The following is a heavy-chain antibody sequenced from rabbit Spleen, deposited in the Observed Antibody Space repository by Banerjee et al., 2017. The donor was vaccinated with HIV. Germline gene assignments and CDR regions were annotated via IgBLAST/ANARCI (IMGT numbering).Heavy chain of an antibody. Sequence: QEQLVESGGGLVKPEGSLKLSCTASGFSFSNKAVMCWVRQAPGKGLEWIACIYAYNTAYTSYASWAKGRFTISKSSSTTVTLQMTSLTAADTATYFCARGGSASSYVGRLNLWGPGTLVPS. CDR3: ARGGSASSYVGRLNL. J-gene: IGHJ4*01. CDR1: GFSFSNKAV. D-gene: IGHD6-1*01. V-gene: IGHV1S45*01. CDR2: IYAYNTAYT.